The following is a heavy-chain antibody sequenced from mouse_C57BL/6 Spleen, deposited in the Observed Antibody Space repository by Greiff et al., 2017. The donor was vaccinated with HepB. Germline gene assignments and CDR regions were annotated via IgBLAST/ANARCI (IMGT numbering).Heavy chain of an antibody. CDR3: ARKPHYYGSSPLSMDY. Sequence: VQLQQSVAELVRPGASVKLSCTASGFNIKNTYMHWVKQRPEQGLEWIGRIDPANGNTKYAPKFQGKATITADTSSNTAYMQLSSLTSKDTAIYYCARKPHYYGSSPLSMDYWGQGTSVTVSS. D-gene: IGHD1-1*01. CDR1: GFNIKNTY. CDR2: IDPANGNT. J-gene: IGHJ4*01. V-gene: IGHV14-3*01.